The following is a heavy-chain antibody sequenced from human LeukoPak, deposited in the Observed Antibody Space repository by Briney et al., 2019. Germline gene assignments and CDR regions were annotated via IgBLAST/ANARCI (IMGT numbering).Heavy chain of an antibody. V-gene: IGHV3-23*01. Sequence: PGGSLRLSCAASGITFSSYAMSWVRQAPGKGLEWVSAISGGGDNTYYADSVKGRFTISRDNSKNTLYLQMNSLRAEDTAVYYCAKSRYSSGWYYFDYWGQGALVTVSS. CDR1: GITFSSYA. D-gene: IGHD6-19*01. CDR3: AKSRYSSGWYYFDY. CDR2: ISGGGDNT. J-gene: IGHJ4*02.